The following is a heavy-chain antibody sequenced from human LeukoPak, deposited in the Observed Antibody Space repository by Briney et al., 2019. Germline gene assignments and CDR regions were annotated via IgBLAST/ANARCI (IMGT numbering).Heavy chain of an antibody. CDR3: ARDGLHTAHFDY. V-gene: IGHV3-48*02. CDR2: VSDSFNK. Sequence: PGGSLRLSCAASGFTFSSYTMNWVRQAPGKGLEWVPTVSDSFNKHYSDSVKGRFTISRDNAGNSLYLQMNSLRDEDTAVYYCARDGLHTAHFDYWGQGTLVTVSS. D-gene: IGHD5-18*01. J-gene: IGHJ4*02. CDR1: GFTFSSYT.